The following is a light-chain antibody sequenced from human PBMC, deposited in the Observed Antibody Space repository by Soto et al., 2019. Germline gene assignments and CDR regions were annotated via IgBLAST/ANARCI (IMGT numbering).Light chain of an antibody. CDR1: SSDVGTYNY. Sequence: QPVLTQPPSASGSPGQSVTISCTGTSSDVGTYNYVSWYRQYPGKAPKLLIFEVTSRPSGVPDRFSGSKSGNTASLTVSGLQAEDEAHYYCRSYAGSNTWVFGGGTKLTVL. J-gene: IGLJ3*02. CDR2: EVT. CDR3: RSYAGSNTWV. V-gene: IGLV2-8*01.